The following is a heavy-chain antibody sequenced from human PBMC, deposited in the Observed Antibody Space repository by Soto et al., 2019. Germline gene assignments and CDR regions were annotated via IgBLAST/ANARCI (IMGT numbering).Heavy chain of an antibody. Sequence: EVQVLESGGGLVQPGGSLRLSCVASGFTFTSYAMAWVRQAPGKGLEWVSAVIGSGSRTFYAGSVKDRFTISRDNFKNTLYLQMNVLRAEDTAIYYCARDRGVATGWFDPWGRGTLVTVFS. D-gene: IGHD5-12*01. V-gene: IGHV3-23*01. CDR1: GFTFTSYA. J-gene: IGHJ5*02. CDR2: VIGSGSRT. CDR3: ARDRGVATGWFDP.